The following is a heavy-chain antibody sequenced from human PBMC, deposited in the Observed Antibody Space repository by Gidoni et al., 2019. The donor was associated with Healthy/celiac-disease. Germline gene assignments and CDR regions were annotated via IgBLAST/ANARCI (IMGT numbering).Heavy chain of an antibody. CDR1: GYTFTSYY. CDR2: INPSGGST. D-gene: IGHD2-15*01. Sequence: QVQLVQSGAEVKKPGASVKVSCKASGYTFTSYYMHWVGQAPGQGLEGMGIINPSGGSTSYAQKFQGRVTMTRDTSTSTVYMELSSLRSEDTAVYYCARVRCSGGSCPYGDYTFDYWGQGTLVTVSS. V-gene: IGHV1-46*01. J-gene: IGHJ4*02. CDR3: ARVRCSGGSCPYGDYTFDY.